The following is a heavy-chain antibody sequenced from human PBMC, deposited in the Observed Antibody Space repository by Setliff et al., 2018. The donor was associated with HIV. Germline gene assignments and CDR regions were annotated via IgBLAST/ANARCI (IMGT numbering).Heavy chain of an antibody. Sequence: SETLSLTCAVSGGSIRSSNWWSWVRQPPGKGLEWIGEIYHSGTMNYNPSLKSRVTISVDKSKNQFSLKLYSVTAADTAVYYCAGRDGYNRYYFDFWGQGTLVTVSS. CDR3: AGRDGYNRYYFDF. CDR2: IYHSGTM. V-gene: IGHV4-4*02. J-gene: IGHJ4*02. CDR1: GGSIRSSNW. D-gene: IGHD5-12*01.